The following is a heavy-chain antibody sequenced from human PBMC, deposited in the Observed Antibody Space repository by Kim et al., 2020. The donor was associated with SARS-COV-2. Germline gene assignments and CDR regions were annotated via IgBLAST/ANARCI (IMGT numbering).Heavy chain of an antibody. CDR3: SRDSSSGSDSAFDV. D-gene: IGHD3-10*01. J-gene: IGHJ3*01. V-gene: IGHV3-72*01. Sequence: CAASVKGRFTISRDDSKNSLYLQMHSLKTEDTAVYYCSRDSSSGSDSAFDVWGRGTIVTVSS.